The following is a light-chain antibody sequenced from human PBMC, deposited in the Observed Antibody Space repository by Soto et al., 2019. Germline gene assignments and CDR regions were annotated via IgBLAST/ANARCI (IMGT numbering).Light chain of an antibody. CDR1: QRVSSGY. V-gene: IGKV3-20*01. CDR2: GAS. CDR3: QQYGGSPAIT. J-gene: IGKJ5*01. Sequence: EIVLTQSPGTLSLSPGERATLSCRASQRVSSGYVAWYQQKPGQAPRLLIYGASSRATDIPDRFRASASGTDFTLTISRLEPEDFAVYFCQQYGGSPAITFGQGTRLENK.